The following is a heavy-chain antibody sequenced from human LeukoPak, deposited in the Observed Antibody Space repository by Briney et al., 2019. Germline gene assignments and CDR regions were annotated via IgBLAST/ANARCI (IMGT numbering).Heavy chain of an antibody. CDR2: ISGSGGST. J-gene: IGHJ4*02. CDR1: GFTFSSYA. V-gene: IGHV3-23*01. Sequence: QAGGSLRLSCAASGFTFSSYAMSWVRQAPGKGLEWVSAISGSGGSTYYADSVKGRFTISRDNSKNTLYLQMNSLRAEDTDVYYCAKSMVLELPFYFNYWGQGTLVTVSS. CDR3: AKSMVLELPFYFNY. D-gene: IGHD1-7*01.